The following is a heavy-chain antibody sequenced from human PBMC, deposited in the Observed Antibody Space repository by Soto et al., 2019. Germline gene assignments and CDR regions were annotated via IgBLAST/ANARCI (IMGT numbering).Heavy chain of an antibody. J-gene: IGHJ2*01. V-gene: IGHV1-69*12. D-gene: IGHD4-17*01. Sequence: QVQLVQSGAEVKKPGSSVKVSCKASGGTFSSYAISWVRQAPGQGLEWMGGIIPIFGTANYAQKFQGRVTSTADESTSTAYMELSSLRSEDTAVYYCARLSVTTEGRAYWYFDLWGRGTLVTVSS. CDR2: IIPIFGTA. CDR1: GGTFSSYA. CDR3: ARLSVTTEGRAYWYFDL.